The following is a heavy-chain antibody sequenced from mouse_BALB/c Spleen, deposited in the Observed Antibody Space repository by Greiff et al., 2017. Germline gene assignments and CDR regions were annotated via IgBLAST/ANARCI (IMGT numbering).Heavy chain of an antibody. CDR1: GFTFSSYT. D-gene: IGHD2-2*01. CDR2: ISNGGGST. CDR3: GRHHYYGYLYYLDY. V-gene: IGHV5-12-2*01. Sequence: EVQLMESGGGLVQPGGSLKLSCAASGFTFSSYTMSWVRQTPEKRLEWVAYISNGGGSTYYPDTVKGRFTISRDNAKNTLYLQMSSLTSEDTAMYYCGRHHYYGYLYYLDYWGQGTTLTVSS. J-gene: IGHJ2*01.